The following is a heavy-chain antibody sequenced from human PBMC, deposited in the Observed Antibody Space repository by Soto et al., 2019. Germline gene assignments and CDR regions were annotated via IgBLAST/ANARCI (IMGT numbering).Heavy chain of an antibody. CDR3: ARDFWGSQPDDAFDI. CDR2: MSPNSGNT. CDR1: GYTFTGYY. Sequence: GASVKVSCKASGYTFTGYYMHWVRQAPGQGLEWMGWMSPNSGNTGYAQKFQGRVTMTRNTSISTAYMELSSLRSEDTAVYYCARDFWGSQPDDAFDIWGQGTMVTVSS. V-gene: IGHV1-8*02. D-gene: IGHD3-16*01. J-gene: IGHJ3*02.